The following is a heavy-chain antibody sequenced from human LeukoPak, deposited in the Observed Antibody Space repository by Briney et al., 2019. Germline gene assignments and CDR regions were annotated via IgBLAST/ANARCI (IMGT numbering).Heavy chain of an antibody. V-gene: IGHV1-46*01. Sequence: ASVKVSCKASGYTFTSYYMHWVRQAPGQGLEWMGIINPSGGSTSYAQKFQGGVTMTRDTSTSTVYMELSSLRSEDTAVYYCARAQGIVVVTASLGIWGQGTLVTVSS. CDR2: INPSGGST. D-gene: IGHD2-21*02. J-gene: IGHJ4*02. CDR3: ARAQGIVVVTASLGI. CDR1: GYTFTSYY.